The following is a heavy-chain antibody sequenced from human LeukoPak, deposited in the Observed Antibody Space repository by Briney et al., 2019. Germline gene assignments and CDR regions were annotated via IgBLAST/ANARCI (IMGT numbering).Heavy chain of an antibody. CDR1: GGSISSSSYY. D-gene: IGHD3-9*01. CDR3: ARHLGDDILTGYYRPNWFDP. V-gene: IGHV4-39*01. J-gene: IGHJ5*02. CDR2: IYYSGST. Sequence: PSGTLSLTCTVSGGSISSSSYYWGWIRQPPGKGLEWIGSIYYSGSTYYNPSLKSRVTISVDTSKNQFSLKLSSVTAADTAVYYCARHLGDDILTGYYRPNWFDPWGQGTLVTVSS.